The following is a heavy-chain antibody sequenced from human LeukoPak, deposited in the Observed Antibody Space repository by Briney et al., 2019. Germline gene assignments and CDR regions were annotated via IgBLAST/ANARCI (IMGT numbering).Heavy chain of an antibody. CDR3: ARGVGTIFGVVLRFDP. CDR2: IIPIFGTA. J-gene: IGHJ5*02. CDR1: GGTFSSYA. V-gene: IGHV1-69*05. D-gene: IGHD3-3*01. Sequence: SVKVSCKASGGTFSSYAISWVRQAPGQGLEWMGRIIPIFGTANYAQKFQGRVTITTDESTSTAYMELSSLRSEDTAVYYCARGVGTIFGVVLRFDPWGQGTLVTVSS.